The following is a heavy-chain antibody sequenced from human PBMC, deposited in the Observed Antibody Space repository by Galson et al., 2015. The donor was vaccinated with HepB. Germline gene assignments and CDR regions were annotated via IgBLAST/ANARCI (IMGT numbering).Heavy chain of an antibody. V-gene: IGHV3-74*01. J-gene: IGHJ6*02. CDR2: INSGGSST. D-gene: IGHD5-18*01. CDR3: AREGYSSYYHGMDV. CDR1: GFTFSRSW. Sequence: SLRLSCAASGFTFSRSWMHWVRQVPGKGLMWISHINSGGSSTNYADSVKGRFTISRDSSKNTLSLQMNSLRAEDTAVYYCAREGYSSYYHGMDVWGQGTTVTVSS.